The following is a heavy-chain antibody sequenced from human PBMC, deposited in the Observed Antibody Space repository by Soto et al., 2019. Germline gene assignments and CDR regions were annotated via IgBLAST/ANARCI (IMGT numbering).Heavy chain of an antibody. CDR1: GYSFTSYW. CDR2: IYPGDSDT. Sequence: PGESLKISCKGSGYSFTSYWIGWVRQMPGKGLEWMGIIYPGDSDTRYSPSFQGQVTISADKSISTAYLQWSSLKASDTAMYYCARREYYYDSSGSAWGLDVWGQGTTVTVSS. J-gene: IGHJ6*02. CDR3: ARREYYYDSSGSAWGLDV. D-gene: IGHD3-22*01. V-gene: IGHV5-51*01.